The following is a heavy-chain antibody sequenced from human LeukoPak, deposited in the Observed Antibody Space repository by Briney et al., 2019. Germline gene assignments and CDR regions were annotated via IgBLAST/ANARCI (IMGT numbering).Heavy chain of an antibody. CDR3: AKRQREGYNSGPFDY. CDR2: ISGSGGDT. V-gene: IGHV3-23*01. CDR1: GCTFSSYA. Sequence: GGALRLSCAASGCTFSSYAMSWVRQAPGKGLEWVSVISGSGGDTYYADSVKGRFSISRDNSKNTLYLQMDSVRAEDTAAYYCAKRQREGYNSGPFDYWGQGTLVIVSS. D-gene: IGHD5-24*01. J-gene: IGHJ4*02.